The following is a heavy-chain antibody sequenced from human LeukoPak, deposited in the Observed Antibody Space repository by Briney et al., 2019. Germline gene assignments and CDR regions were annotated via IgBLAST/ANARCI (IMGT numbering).Heavy chain of an antibody. V-gene: IGHV4-34*01. J-gene: IGHJ4*02. CDR1: GGSFSGYY. D-gene: IGHD3-3*01. CDR3: ASHFLFYDFWSGYYLGVFDY. Sequence: PSETLSLTCAVYGGSFSGYYWSWIRQPPGKGLEWIGEINHSGSTNYNPSLKSRVTISVDTSKNQFSLKLSSVTAADTAVYYYASHFLFYDFWSGYYLGVFDYWGQGTLVTVSS. CDR2: INHSGST.